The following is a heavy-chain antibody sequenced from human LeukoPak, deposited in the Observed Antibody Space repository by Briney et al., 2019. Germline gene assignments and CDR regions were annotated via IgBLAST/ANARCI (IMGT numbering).Heavy chain of an antibody. CDR1: GFTFSSYA. J-gene: IGHJ4*02. CDR2: ISYDGSNK. D-gene: IGHD3-22*01. Sequence: PGGSLRLFCAASGFTFSSYAMHWVRQAPGKGLEWVAVISYDGSNKYYADSVKGRFTISRDNSKNTLYLQMNSLRADDTAVYYCARDGRNYYDRSGYYSALAYWGQGTLVTVSS. V-gene: IGHV3-30-3*01. CDR3: ARDGRNYYDRSGYYSALAY.